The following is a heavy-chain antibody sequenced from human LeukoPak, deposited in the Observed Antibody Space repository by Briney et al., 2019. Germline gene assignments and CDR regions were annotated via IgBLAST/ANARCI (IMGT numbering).Heavy chain of an antibody. J-gene: IGHJ4*02. CDR1: GFTFSSYA. CDR3: AKDSYSSSWLFDY. V-gene: IGHV3-23*01. Sequence: GGSLRLPCAASGFTFSSYAMSWVRQAPGKGLEWVSAISGSGGSTYYADSVKGRFTISRDNSKNTLYLQMNSLRAEDTAVYYCAKDSYSSSWLFDYWGQGTLVTVSS. D-gene: IGHD6-13*01. CDR2: ISGSGGST.